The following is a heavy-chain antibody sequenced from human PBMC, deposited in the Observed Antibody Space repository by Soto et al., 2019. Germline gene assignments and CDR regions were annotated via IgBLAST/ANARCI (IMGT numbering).Heavy chain of an antibody. CDR3: ASAAVTGTAGLDF. CDR1: GYTFIDYY. V-gene: IGHV1-2*02. D-gene: IGHD6-19*01. J-gene: IGHJ4*02. CDR2: INPNSGGT. Sequence: GASVKVSCKASGYTFIDYYIHWVRQAPGQGLEWMGWINPNSGGTKSAEKFQGRVTMTRDTSISTAYMELSRLTSDDTAVYYCASAAVTGTAGLDFWGQGTQVTVSS.